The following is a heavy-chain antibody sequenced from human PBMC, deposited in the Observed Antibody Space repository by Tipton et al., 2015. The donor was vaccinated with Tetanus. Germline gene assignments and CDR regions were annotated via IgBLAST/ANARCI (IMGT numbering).Heavy chain of an antibody. V-gene: IGHV1-2*02. CDR1: GYTFTGYY. CDR3: ARYGGDYIYCGRDV. Sequence: QLVQSGAELKKPGASVKVSCTASGYTFTGYYMYWVRQAPGQGLEWVGWIDPNSGDTIYAQNFQGRVTMTRDTSISTVYMELSRLRSDATAVYYCARYGGDYIYCGRDVWAPCPPVPVSS. D-gene: IGHD2-21*01. J-gene: IGHJ6*02. CDR2: IDPNSGDT.